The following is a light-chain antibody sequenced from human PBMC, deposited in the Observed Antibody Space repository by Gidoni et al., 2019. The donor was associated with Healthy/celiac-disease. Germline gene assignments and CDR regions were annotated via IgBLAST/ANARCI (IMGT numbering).Light chain of an antibody. CDR3: QQLSSSPLT. V-gene: IGKV1-9*01. Sequence: DIQLTQSPSFLSASVGDRVTITCRASQGISSYLAWYQQKPGKAPKLLIYAASTLQGGVPSRFSGSGSGTEFTLTISSLQPEDFATYSCQQLSSSPLTFGPGTKVESK. J-gene: IGKJ3*01. CDR1: QGISSY. CDR2: AAS.